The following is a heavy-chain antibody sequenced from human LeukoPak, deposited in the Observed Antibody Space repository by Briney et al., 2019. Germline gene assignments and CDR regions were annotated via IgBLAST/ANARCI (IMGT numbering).Heavy chain of an antibody. V-gene: IGHV1-24*01. D-gene: IGHD2/OR15-2a*01. Sequence: ASVTVSCKVSGYTLTELSMHWVRQAPGKGREWMGGFDPEDGETIYAQKFQGRVTMTEDTSTDTAYMELTSLKSEDSAVYYCARDHDNSSWPYTFYYYMDVWGKGTTVTVSS. CDR1: GYTLTELS. CDR3: ARDHDNSSWPYTFYYYMDV. J-gene: IGHJ6*03. CDR2: FDPEDGET.